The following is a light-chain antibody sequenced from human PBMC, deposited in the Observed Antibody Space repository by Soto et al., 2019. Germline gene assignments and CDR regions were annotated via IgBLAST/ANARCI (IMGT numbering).Light chain of an antibody. CDR3: QQYGRFLT. CDR2: ATS. Sequence: RVMTQSPATLSASPGEKIALSCRASQTVSSNLAWYQHKPGRAPRLLIYATSTRATDVPSRFSGSGSGTDFTLAISSLQPDDFATYYCQQYGRFLTFGQGTKVDI. CDR1: QTVSSN. V-gene: IGKV3-15*01. J-gene: IGKJ2*01.